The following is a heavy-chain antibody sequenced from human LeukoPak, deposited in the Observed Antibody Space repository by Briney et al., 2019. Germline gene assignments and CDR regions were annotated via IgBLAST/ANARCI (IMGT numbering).Heavy chain of an antibody. CDR2: IHHGGST. J-gene: IGHJ5*02. CDR3: ALARDYRSGP. CDR1: GFPFNAYW. Sequence: GSLRLSCAASGFPFNAYWMTWVRQPPGKGLEWIGEIHHGGSTNYHPSLKSRVTMSVDKPKNQFSLQLNSVTAADTAVYYCALARDYRSGPWGQGTLVTVSS. V-gene: IGHV4-4*02. D-gene: IGHD4/OR15-4a*01.